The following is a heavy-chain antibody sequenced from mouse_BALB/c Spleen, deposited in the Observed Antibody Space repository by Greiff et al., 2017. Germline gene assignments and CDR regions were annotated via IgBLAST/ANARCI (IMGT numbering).Heavy chain of an antibody. V-gene: IGHV3-2*02. J-gene: IGHJ4*01. CDR3: ARGVRPYAMDY. CDR2: ISYSGST. CDR1: GYSITSDYA. D-gene: IGHD2-14*01. Sequence: EVKLVESGPGLVKPSQSLSLTCTVTGYSITSDYAWSWIRQFPGNKLDWRGYISYSGSTSYNPSLKSRFSITRDTSKNQYFLQLNSVTTEDTATYYCARGVRPYAMDYWGQGTSVTVSS.